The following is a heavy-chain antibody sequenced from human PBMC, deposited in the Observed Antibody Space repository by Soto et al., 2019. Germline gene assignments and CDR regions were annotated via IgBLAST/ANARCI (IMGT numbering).Heavy chain of an antibody. V-gene: IGHV3-30-3*01. D-gene: IGHD6-13*01. J-gene: IGHJ4*02. CDR2: ISYDGSNK. Sequence: GGSLRLSCAASGFTFSSYAMRWVRQAPGKGLEWVAVISYDGSNKYYADSVKGRFTISRDNSKNTLYLQMNSLRAEDTAVYYCARGHGIYSSSWYRGYFDYWGQGTLVT. CDR1: GFTFSSYA. CDR3: ARGHGIYSSSWYRGYFDY.